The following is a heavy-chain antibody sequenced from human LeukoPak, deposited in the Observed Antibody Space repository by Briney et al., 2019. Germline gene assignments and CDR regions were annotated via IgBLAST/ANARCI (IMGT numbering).Heavy chain of an antibody. J-gene: IGHJ4*02. CDR1: GFTFRSYS. CDR3: ARAGYGDYTVHYFDY. CDR2: ISSSSRYI. Sequence: GGSLRLSCAASGFTFRSYSMNWVRQAPGKGLQWVSSISSSSRYIYYADSVKGRLTISRDNAKNSLYLQMNSLRAEDTAVYYCARAGYGDYTVHYFDYWGQGTLVTVSS. V-gene: IGHV3-21*01. D-gene: IGHD4-17*01.